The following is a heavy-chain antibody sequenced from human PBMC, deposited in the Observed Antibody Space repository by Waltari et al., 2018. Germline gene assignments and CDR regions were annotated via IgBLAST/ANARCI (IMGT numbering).Heavy chain of an antibody. V-gene: IGHV3-23*01. J-gene: IGHJ6*02. CDR2: VTGSGATT. CDR3: ARDRFLLWFGLLDV. CDR1: GFRFNKNA. Sequence: EVQLLESGGGLVQPGGSLRLSCAAYGFRFNKNAMAWVRQAPGKGLEWVSAVTGSGATTHYADSVKGRFTISRHNFENTIFLQMDSLRVEDTAIYYCARDRFLLWFGLLDVWGQGTTVTVSS. D-gene: IGHD3-10*01.